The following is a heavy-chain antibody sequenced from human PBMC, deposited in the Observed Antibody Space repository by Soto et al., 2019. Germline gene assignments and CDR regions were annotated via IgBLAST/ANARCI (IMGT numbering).Heavy chain of an antibody. CDR3: ARDLAAGDH. Sequence: QVQLVQSGAEVKKPGASVKLSCRTSGYTFTHYYIHWVRQAPGQGLEWLGIINPASGSTNYAQDFQGRVTLTRDTSTTTVYMDLSGLRAEDTAIFYCARDLAAGDHWGQGTLDTVSS. CDR2: INPASGST. D-gene: IGHD6-13*01. V-gene: IGHV1-46*01. J-gene: IGHJ4*02. CDR1: GYTFTHYY.